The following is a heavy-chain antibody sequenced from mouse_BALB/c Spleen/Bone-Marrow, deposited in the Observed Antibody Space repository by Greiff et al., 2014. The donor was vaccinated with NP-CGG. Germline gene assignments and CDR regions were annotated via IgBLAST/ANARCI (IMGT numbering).Heavy chain of an antibody. CDR3: ARVRNWADY. D-gene: IGHD4-1*01. Sequence: VQLQQSGAELVRPGSSVKISCKASGYAFSGYWMNWVKQRPGQGLEWIGQIYPGDGDTNYNGKFKGKATLTADKSSSTAHMQLSSLTSEDSAVYFCARVRNWADYWGQGTTLTVSS. J-gene: IGHJ2*01. CDR2: IYPGDGDT. CDR1: GYAFSGYW. V-gene: IGHV1-80*01.